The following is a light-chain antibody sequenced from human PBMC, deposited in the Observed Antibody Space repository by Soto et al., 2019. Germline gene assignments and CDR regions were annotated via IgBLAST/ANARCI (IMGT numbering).Light chain of an antibody. Sequence: DVVMTQSPLSLPVTLGQPASISCRSSQSLAYSDGNTYLNWFQQRPGQSPRRLIYKVSNRDSGVPDRFSGSGSGTDFTLQISRVEAEDVGVYYCMQGTHSPPYTFGKGTKLEIK. V-gene: IGKV2-30*01. CDR2: KVS. CDR3: MQGTHSPPYT. CDR1: QSLAYSDGNTY. J-gene: IGKJ2*01.